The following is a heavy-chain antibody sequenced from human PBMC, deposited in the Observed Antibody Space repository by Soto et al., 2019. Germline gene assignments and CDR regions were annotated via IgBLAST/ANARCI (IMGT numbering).Heavy chain of an antibody. J-gene: IGHJ6*03. CDR1: GGSLSSTTHY. CDR3: ATLTDYYYYMDV. V-gene: IGHV4-39*01. CDR2: VYYSGST. Sequence: SETLSLTCTVSGGSLSSTTHYWGWIRQPPGKGLKWIGSVYYSGSTYYNPSLKSRVTISVDTSKNQFSLKLSSVTAAGTAVYYCATLTDYYYYMDVWGKGTTVTVSS.